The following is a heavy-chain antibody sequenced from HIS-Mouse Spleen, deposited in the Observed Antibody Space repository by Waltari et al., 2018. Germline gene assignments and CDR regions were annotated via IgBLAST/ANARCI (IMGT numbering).Heavy chain of an antibody. Sequence: QLQLQESGPGLVKPSETLSLTCPVPGGSISSSSYFRGWIRQPPGKGLEWIRSIYYSGSTYYNPALKSRVTISVDTSKSQFSLKLSSVTAADTAVYYCAREIPYSSSWYDWYFELWGRGTLVTVSS. CDR3: AREIPYSSSWYDWYFEL. CDR2: IYYSGST. J-gene: IGHJ2*01. V-gene: IGHV4-39*07. CDR1: GGSISSSSYF. D-gene: IGHD6-13*01.